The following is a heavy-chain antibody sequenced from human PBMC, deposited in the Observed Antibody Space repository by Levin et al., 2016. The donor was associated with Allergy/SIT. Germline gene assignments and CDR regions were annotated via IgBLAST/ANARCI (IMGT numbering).Heavy chain of an antibody. V-gene: IGHV3-30*02. CDR3: ARETETYSSSFL. Sequence: GESLKISCAASGFTFSSYGMHWVRQAPGKGLEWVAFIRYDGSNKYYADSVKGRFTISRDNSKNTLYLQMNSLRAEDTAVYYCARETETYSSSFLWGQGTLVTVSS. D-gene: IGHD6-13*01. CDR1: GFTFSSYG. CDR2: IRYDGSNK. J-gene: IGHJ4*02.